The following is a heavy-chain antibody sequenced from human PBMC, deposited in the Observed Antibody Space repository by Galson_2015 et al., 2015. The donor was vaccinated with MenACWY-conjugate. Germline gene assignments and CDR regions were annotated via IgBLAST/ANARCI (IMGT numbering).Heavy chain of an antibody. CDR2: ISGSVTST. CDR1: GFTFSSYA. V-gene: IGHV3-23*01. J-gene: IGHJ3*02. D-gene: IGHD3-22*01. CDR3: ARNYDSSGYYFPGAFDI. Sequence: SLRLSCAASGFTFSSYAMSWVRQAPGKGLEWVSGISGSVTSTSYADSVKGRFTISRDNAKNSLYLQMNSLRAEDTAVYYCARNYDSSGYYFPGAFDIWGQGTMVTVSS.